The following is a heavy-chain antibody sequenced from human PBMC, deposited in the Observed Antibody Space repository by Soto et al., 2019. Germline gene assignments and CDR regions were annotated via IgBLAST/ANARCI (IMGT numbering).Heavy chain of an antibody. CDR3: AKDRTMARGIRAFDI. J-gene: IGHJ3*02. D-gene: IGHD3-10*01. CDR2: ISGSGGMT. CDR1: GFTFSSYA. V-gene: IGHV3-23*01. Sequence: GGSLRLSCAASGFTFSSYAMSWVRQAPGKGLEWVSAISGSGGMTDYEDSVRGRFTVSIDHSKDTVHLQMTSLRADDTAVYYCAKDRTMARGIRAFDIWGQGTTVTVSS.